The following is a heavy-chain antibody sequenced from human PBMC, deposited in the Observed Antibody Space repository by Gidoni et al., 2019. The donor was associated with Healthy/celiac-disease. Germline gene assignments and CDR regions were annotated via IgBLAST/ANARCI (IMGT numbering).Heavy chain of an antibody. J-gene: IGHJ4*02. Sequence: EVQLLEAGGGLVQPGGSRSIPCAAPGFTFSSYAMRWVRQAPGKGLEWCSAISGSGGSTYYADSVKGRFTISRDNSKNTLYLQMNSLRAEDTAVYYCAKARGSSSWLSRGYWGQGTLVTVSS. CDR3: AKARGSSSWLSRGY. D-gene: IGHD6-13*01. V-gene: IGHV3-23*01. CDR1: GFTFSSYA. CDR2: ISGSGGST.